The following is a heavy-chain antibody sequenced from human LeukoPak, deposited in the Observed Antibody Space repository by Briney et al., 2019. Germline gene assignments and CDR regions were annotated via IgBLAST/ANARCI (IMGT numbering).Heavy chain of an antibody. CDR1: GGSISSGSYY. CDR3: ARGHRWGLKIAAAGFDY. J-gene: IGHJ4*02. Sequence: SETLSLTCTVSGGSISSGSYYWSWIRQPAGKGLEWIGEINHSGSTNYNPSLKSRVTISVDTSKNQFSLKLSSVTAADTAVYYCARGHRWGLKIAAAGFDYWGQGTLVTVSS. CDR2: INHSGST. V-gene: IGHV4-61*10. D-gene: IGHD6-13*01.